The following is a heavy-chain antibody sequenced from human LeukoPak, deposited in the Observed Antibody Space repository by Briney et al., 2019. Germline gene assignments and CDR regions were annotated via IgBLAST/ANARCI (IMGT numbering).Heavy chain of an antibody. CDR2: IYHSGST. J-gene: IGHJ5*02. D-gene: IGHD2/OR15-2a*01. CDR1: GDSINNGYY. Sequence: SQTLSLTCAVSGDSINNGYYWGWIRQPPGKGLGWIGRIYHSGSTYYNPSLKSRATISVDTSNNQFSLNLNSVTAADTAVYYCARDCKVATYNWFDPWGQGTLVTVSS. V-gene: IGHV4-38-2*02. CDR3: ARDCKVATYNWFDP.